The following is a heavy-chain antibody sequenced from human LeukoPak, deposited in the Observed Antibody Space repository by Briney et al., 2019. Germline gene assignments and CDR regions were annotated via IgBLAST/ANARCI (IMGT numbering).Heavy chain of an antibody. D-gene: IGHD2-8*01. CDR1: GGSISTYY. CDR3: ACLSADGRRAIDI. V-gene: IGHV4-59*08. J-gene: IGHJ3*02. CDR2: IHHSGST. Sequence: PSETLSLTCTVSGGSISTYYWSWIRQTPAKGLEWIGYIHHSGSTTYNPSLKSRVTISLDTSKNQFSLNLSSVTAAATPVYYRACLSADGRRAIDIWGQGTMVTVSS.